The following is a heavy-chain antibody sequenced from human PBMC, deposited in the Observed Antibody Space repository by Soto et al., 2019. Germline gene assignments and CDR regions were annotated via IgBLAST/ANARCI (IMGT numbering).Heavy chain of an antibody. J-gene: IGHJ4*02. CDR3: AKETKGVLYYDILTGSIGYFDY. D-gene: IGHD3-9*01. CDR2: ISGSGGST. CDR1: GFTFSSYA. Sequence: PXGSLRLSCSASGFTFSSYAMSWVRQAPGKGLEWVSAISGSGGSTYYADSVKGRFTISRDNSKNTLYLQMNSLRAEDTAVYYCAKETKGVLYYDILTGSIGYFDYWGQGTLVTVSS. V-gene: IGHV3-23*01.